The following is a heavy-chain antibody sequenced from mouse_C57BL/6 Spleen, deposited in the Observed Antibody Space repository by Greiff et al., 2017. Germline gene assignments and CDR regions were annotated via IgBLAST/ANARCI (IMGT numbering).Heavy chain of an antibody. V-gene: IGHV14-2*01. J-gene: IGHJ2*01. Sequence: VQLQQSGAELVKPGASVKLSCTASGFNIKDYYMHWVKQRTEQGLEWIGRIDPEDGETKYAPKFQGKATITADTSSNKAYLQLSSLTSEDTAVYYCAVTTVVQYYFDYWGQGTTLTVSS. CDR1: GFNIKDYY. D-gene: IGHD1-1*01. CDR3: AVTTVVQYYFDY. CDR2: IDPEDGET.